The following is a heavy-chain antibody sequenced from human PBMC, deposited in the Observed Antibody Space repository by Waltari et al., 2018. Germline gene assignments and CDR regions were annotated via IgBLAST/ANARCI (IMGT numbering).Heavy chain of an antibody. CDR1: GFTFSSHG. J-gene: IGHJ4*02. CDR2: IRYYGSNK. Sequence: QVQLVESGGGVVQPGGSLRLSCAASGFTFSSHGLHWGRQAPGKGLEWVAFIRYYGSNKYYADSVKGRFTISRDNSKNTLYLQMNSLRAEDTAVYYCAKDSGLWDWGQGTLVTVSS. D-gene: IGHD2-21*01. CDR3: AKDSGLWD. V-gene: IGHV3-30*02.